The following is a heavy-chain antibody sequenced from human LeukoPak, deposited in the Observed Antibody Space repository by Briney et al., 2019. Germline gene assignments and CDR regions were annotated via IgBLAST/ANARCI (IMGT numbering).Heavy chain of an antibody. V-gene: IGHV3-23*01. Sequence: HPGGSLRLSCEASRFTFSSYGMSWVRQAPGKGLEWVSTISGSGGSTYYADSVKGRFTISRDNAKNSLYLQMNSLRAEDTAVYYCARDRTVTTVDWYFDLWGRGALVTVSS. CDR1: RFTFSSYG. CDR2: ISGSGGST. CDR3: ARDRTVTTVDWYFDL. J-gene: IGHJ2*01. D-gene: IGHD4-11*01.